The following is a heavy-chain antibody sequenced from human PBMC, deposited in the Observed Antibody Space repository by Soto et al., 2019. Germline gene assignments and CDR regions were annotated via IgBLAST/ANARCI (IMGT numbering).Heavy chain of an antibody. CDR2: LDQSGGT. Sequence: SETLSLTCAVVGDSLRGQSWNWIRQSPGKGLEWIGELDQSGGTNYNPSLKSRAIISDDTSKNQFSLTLTSVTAADTAVYYCAREDRYGWSGESLDVWGHGTTVTVSS. CDR3: AREDRYGWSGESLDV. CDR1: GDSLRGQS. J-gene: IGHJ6*02. D-gene: IGHD3-16*02. V-gene: IGHV4-34*01.